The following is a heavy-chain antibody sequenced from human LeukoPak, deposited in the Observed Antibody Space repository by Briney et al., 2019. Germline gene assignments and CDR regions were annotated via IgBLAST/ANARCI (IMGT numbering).Heavy chain of an antibody. CDR3: ARHSEGNGSGSYYTYWFDP. CDR1: GGSISSYY. J-gene: IGHJ5*02. CDR2: IYYSGST. V-gene: IGHV4-59*08. Sequence: SETLSLTCTVSGGSISSYYWSCIRQPPGKGLEWIGYIYYSGSTNYNPSLKSRVTISVDTSKNQFSLKLSSVTAADTAVYYCARHSEGNGSGSYYTYWFDPWGQGTLVTVSS. D-gene: IGHD3-10*01.